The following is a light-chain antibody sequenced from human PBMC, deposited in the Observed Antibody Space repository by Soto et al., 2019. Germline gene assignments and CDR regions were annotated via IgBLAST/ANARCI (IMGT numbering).Light chain of an antibody. V-gene: IGKV1-5*03. CDR3: QQYKA. CDR1: QSITNG. J-gene: IGKJ1*01. CDR2: KAS. Sequence: ILMTQSPSALPGGLGARLTITCRAGQSITNGLAWYQHKPGKAPKLLIYKASSLESGVPSRFSGSGSGTEFTLTISSLQPDDFATYYCQQYKAFGQGTKVDIK.